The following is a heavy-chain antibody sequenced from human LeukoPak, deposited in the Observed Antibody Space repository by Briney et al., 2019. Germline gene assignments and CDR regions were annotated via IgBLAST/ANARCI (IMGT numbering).Heavy chain of an antibody. CDR1: GGSFNDYF. V-gene: IGHV4-34*01. D-gene: IGHD3-9*01. CDR2: INQSGGA. Sequence: SETLSLSCAVSGGSFNDYFWSWIRQAPGKGLEWIGEINQSGGANYNPSLKSRVTISIDTSRNQLSLKVNSMTAADTAVYYCARGGDFLTGYYYFEYWGQGSLVTVSA. CDR3: ARGGDFLTGYYYFEY. J-gene: IGHJ4*02.